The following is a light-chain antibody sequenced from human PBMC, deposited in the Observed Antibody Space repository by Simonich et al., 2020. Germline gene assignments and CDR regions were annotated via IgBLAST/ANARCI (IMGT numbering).Light chain of an antibody. CDR3: QTWGTGIQV. CDR2: LNSDGSH. Sequence: QLVLTQSPSASASLGASVKLTCTLSSGHSSYAIAWHQPQPEKGPRYLMNLNSDGSHSKGDGIPDRFSGSSSGAERYLTISSLQSEDEADYYCQTWGTGIQVFGGGTKLTVL. CDR1: SGHSSYA. J-gene: IGLJ3*02. V-gene: IGLV4-69*01.